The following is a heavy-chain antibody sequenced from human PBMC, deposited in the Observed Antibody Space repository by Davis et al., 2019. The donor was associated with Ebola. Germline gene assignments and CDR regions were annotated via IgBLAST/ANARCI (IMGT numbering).Heavy chain of an antibody. CDR3: ARLHYPSGKRSGWTEDY. Sequence: ASVKVSCKASGYTFTSYGISWVRQAPGQGLEWMGWISAYNGNTNYAQKLQGRVTMTTDTSTSSAYMELRSLRSDDTAVYYCARLHYPSGKRSGWTEDYWGQGTLVTVSS. CDR1: GYTFTSYG. D-gene: IGHD6-19*01. V-gene: IGHV1-18*01. CDR2: ISAYNGNT. J-gene: IGHJ4*02.